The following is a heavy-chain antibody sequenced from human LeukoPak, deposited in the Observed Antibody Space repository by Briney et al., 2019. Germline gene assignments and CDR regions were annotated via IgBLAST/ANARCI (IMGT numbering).Heavy chain of an antibody. CDR3: ARGRIAAAGTYYYYYGMDV. D-gene: IGHD6-13*01. CDR1: GGSISSYY. Sequence: TSETLSLTCTVSGGSISSYYWSWIRQPPGKGLEWIGYIYYSGSTNYNPSLKSRVTISVDTSKNQFSLKLSSVTAADTAVYYCARGRIAAAGTYYYYYGMDVWGQGTTVTVSS. V-gene: IGHV4-59*01. J-gene: IGHJ6*02. CDR2: IYYSGST.